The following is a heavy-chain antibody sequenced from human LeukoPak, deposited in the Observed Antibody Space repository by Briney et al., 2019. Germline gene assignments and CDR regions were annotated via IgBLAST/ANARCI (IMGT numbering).Heavy chain of an antibody. J-gene: IGHJ4*02. CDR3: ARGPPITMIVVVSFDY. D-gene: IGHD3-22*01. CDR2: TNHSGST. Sequence: SETLSLTCAVYGGSFSGYYWSWIRQPPGKGLEWIGETNHSGSTNYNPSLKSRVTISVDTSKNQFSLKLSSVTAADTAVYYCARGPPITMIVVVSFDYWGQGTLVTVSS. V-gene: IGHV4-34*01. CDR1: GGSFSGYY.